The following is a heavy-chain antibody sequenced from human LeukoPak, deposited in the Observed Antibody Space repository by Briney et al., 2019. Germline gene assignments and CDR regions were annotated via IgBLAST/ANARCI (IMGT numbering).Heavy chain of an antibody. J-gene: IGHJ4*02. CDR2: ISFDGSYK. CDR3: AKDVLVRGVINGFDY. D-gene: IGHD3-10*01. Sequence: PGKSLRLSCAASGFTFSDYGMHWVRQAPGKGLEWVAVISFDGSYKHYADSVKGRFTISRDNSKNTLYMQVNSLRAEDTAVYYCAKDVLVRGVINGFDYWGQGTLVTVSS. V-gene: IGHV3-30*18. CDR1: GFTFSDYG.